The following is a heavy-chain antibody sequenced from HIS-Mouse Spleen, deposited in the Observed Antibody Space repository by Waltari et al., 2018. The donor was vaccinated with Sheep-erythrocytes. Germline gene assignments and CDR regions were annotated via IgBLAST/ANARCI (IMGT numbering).Heavy chain of an antibody. D-gene: IGHD3-9*01. CDR1: GGSFSVYY. CDR2: INHSGST. J-gene: IGHJ4*02. CDR3: ARGGRRTGFDY. V-gene: IGHV4-34*01. Sequence: QVQLQQWGAGLLKPSETLSLTCAVYGGSFSVYYWSWIRQPPGKGLEWIGEINHSGSTNYNPSLKSRVTISVDTSKNQFSLKLSSVTAADTAVYYCARGGRRTGFDYWGQGTLVTVSS.